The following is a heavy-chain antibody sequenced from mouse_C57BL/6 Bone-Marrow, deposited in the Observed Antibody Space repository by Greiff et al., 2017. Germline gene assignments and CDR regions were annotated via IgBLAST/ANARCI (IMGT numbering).Heavy chain of an antibody. V-gene: IGHV5-12*01. CDR1: GFTFSDYY. CDR2: LSNGGGST. D-gene: IGHD1-1*01. Sequence: EVKLVESGGGLVQPGGSLKLSCAASGFTFSDYYMYWVRQTPEKRLEWVAYLSNGGGSTYYPDTVKGRFTISRDNAKNTLYLQMSRLKSEDTAMYYCARGYCSRWDCDVWGTGTTVTVSS. CDR3: ARGYCSRWDCDV. J-gene: IGHJ1*03.